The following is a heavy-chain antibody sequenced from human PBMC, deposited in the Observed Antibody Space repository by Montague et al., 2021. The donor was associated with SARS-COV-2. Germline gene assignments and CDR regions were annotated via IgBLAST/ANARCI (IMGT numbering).Heavy chain of an antibody. D-gene: IGHD2-2*01. Sequence: CAISGDSVSSNSAAWNWIRQSPSRGLEWLGRTYYRSKWHNDYAVSVKSRITINPDTSKNQFSLKLSSVTAADTAVYYCTREGYQVLWSDYYYYGMDVWGQGTTVTVSS. CDR1: GDSVSSNSAA. J-gene: IGHJ6*02. V-gene: IGHV6-1*01. CDR3: TREGYQVLWSDYYYYGMDV. CDR2: TYYRSKWHN.